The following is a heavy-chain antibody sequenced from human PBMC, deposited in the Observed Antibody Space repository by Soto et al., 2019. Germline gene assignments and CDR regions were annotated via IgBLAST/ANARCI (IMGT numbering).Heavy chain of an antibody. Sequence: EVQLVESGGGLVQPGGSLRLSCAASGFTFSSYSVNWVRQAPGKGLEWVSYISSSSSTIYYADSVKGRFTISRDNAKNLLYLQMNSLRAEDTAVYYCARGYCSGGSCYSGVGYFDYWGQGTLVTVSS. CDR2: ISSSSSTI. J-gene: IGHJ4*02. D-gene: IGHD2-15*01. CDR3: ARGYCSGGSCYSGVGYFDY. CDR1: GFTFSSYS. V-gene: IGHV3-48*01.